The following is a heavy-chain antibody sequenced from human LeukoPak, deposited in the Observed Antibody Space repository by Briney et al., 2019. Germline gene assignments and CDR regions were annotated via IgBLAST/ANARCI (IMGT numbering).Heavy chain of an antibody. CDR1: GGSFSGYY. J-gene: IGHJ1*01. Sequence: PSETLSLTCAVYGGSFSGYYWSWIRQPPGKGLEWIGEINHSGSTNYNPSLKSRVTISVDTSKNQFSLKLSSVTAADTAVYYCARHRGSSWSLQHWGQGTLVTVSS. D-gene: IGHD6-13*01. CDR3: ARHRGSSWSLQH. V-gene: IGHV4-34*01. CDR2: INHSGST.